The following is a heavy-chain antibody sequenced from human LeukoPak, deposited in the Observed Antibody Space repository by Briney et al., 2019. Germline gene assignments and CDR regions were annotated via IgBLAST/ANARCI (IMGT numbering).Heavy chain of an antibody. CDR2: IYHSGST. CDR1: GGSISSSNW. V-gene: IGHV4-4*02. Sequence: PSETLSLTCAVSGGSISSSNWWSWVRQPPGKGLEWIGEIYHSGSTNYNPSLKSRVTISVDTSKNQFSLKLSSVTAADTAVYYCARWHTLKYYYMDVWGKGTTVTVSS. CDR3: ARWHTLKYYYMDV. D-gene: IGHD2/OR15-2a*01. J-gene: IGHJ6*03.